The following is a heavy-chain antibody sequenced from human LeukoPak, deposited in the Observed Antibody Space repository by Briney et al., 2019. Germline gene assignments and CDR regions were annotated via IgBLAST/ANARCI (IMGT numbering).Heavy chain of an antibody. Sequence: GGSLRLSCAASGFTFCSYGMNWVRRAPGKGLEWVSYISTGSSTIYYADSVKGRFTISRDNAKNSLYLQMNSLRAEDTAVYYCARVHAAYPFDYWGQGTLVTVSS. J-gene: IGHJ4*02. D-gene: IGHD2-15*01. V-gene: IGHV3-48*01. CDR2: ISTGSSTI. CDR3: ARVHAAYPFDY. CDR1: GFTFCSYG.